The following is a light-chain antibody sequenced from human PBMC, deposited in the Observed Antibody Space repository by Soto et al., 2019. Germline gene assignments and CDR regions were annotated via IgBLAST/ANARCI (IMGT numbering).Light chain of an antibody. Sequence: IQMTQFPSSLSASVGDRVTITCRAGQTVIRYLNWYQQKPGRAPNLLIYAVSNLQSGVPSRFSGSGSGTECTLTSSDLQPEDFATYYCQQSYSTLFTFGPGTKVEIK. J-gene: IGKJ3*01. CDR2: AVS. V-gene: IGKV1-39*01. CDR1: QTVIRY. CDR3: QQSYSTLFT.